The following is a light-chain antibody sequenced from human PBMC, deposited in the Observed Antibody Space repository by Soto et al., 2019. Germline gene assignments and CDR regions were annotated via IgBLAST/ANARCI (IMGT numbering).Light chain of an antibody. CDR3: QQSYSASGT. V-gene: IGKV1-39*01. CDR2: AAS. CDR1: QGISNY. J-gene: IGKJ1*01. Sequence: DIQMTQSPSSLSGSVGGRFSITCRASQGISNYLAWYQQKPGKAPKLLIYAASTLQSGVPSRFSGSGSGTSFALTISSLQPEDFATYYCQQSYSASGTFGQGTKVDIK.